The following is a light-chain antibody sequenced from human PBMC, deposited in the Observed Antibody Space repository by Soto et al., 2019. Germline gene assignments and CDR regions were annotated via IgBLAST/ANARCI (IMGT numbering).Light chain of an antibody. Sequence: DIRMTQSPSSLSASVGDRVTITCRASQSIDTHLNWYRQHPGKAPNALIYEASNLQSGVPSRFSGSGSGTDFTLTISGLQPDDSATYYCHQTYSPPDTFGQGTKVEIK. CDR3: HQTYSPPDT. CDR1: QSIDTH. CDR2: EAS. J-gene: IGKJ1*01. V-gene: IGKV1-39*01.